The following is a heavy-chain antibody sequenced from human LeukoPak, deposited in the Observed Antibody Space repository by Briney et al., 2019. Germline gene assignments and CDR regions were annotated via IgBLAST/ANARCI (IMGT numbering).Heavy chain of an antibody. V-gene: IGHV3-21*01. CDR2: ITSSSIYK. D-gene: IGHD5-18*01. Sequence: GGSLRLSCATSGFTFSRYNMNWVRQAPGKGLEWVSSITSSSIYKYYADSMKGRFTISRDNSKNTLYVQMNSLRAEDTAVYYCARDYSSPYYFDYWGQGTLVTVSS. CDR3: ARDYSSPYYFDY. CDR1: GFTFSRYN. J-gene: IGHJ4*02.